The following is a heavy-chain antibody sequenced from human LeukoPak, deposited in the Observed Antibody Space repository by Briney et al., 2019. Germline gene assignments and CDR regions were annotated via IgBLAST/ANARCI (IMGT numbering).Heavy chain of an antibody. V-gene: IGHV3-21*01. CDR1: GFTFSSYS. CDR3: ARDLMTTVTGNWFDP. D-gene: IGHD4-17*01. CDR2: ISSSSSYI. J-gene: IGHJ5*02. Sequence: PGGSLRLSCAASGFTFSSYSMNWVRQAPGKGLEWVSSISSSSSYIYYADSVKGRFTISRDNAKNSLYLQMNSLRAEDTAVYYCARDLMTTVTGNWFDPWGQGTPVTVSS.